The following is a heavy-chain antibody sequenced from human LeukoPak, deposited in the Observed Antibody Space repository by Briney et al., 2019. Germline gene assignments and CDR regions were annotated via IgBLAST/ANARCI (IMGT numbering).Heavy chain of an antibody. D-gene: IGHD6-19*01. V-gene: IGHV1-24*01. CDR2: FDPEDGKT. J-gene: IGHJ4*02. CDR3: ATGGWDYFDS. Sequence: ASVKVSCKVSGYTVTELFIHWVRQAPGKGLEWMGGFDPEDGKTIHAQKLQGRVSMPEDTSTDTAYMDLRSLRSEDTAVYYCATGGWDYFDSWGQGTLVTVSS. CDR1: GYTVTELF.